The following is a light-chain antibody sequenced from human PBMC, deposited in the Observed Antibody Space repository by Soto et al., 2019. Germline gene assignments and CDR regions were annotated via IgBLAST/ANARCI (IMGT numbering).Light chain of an antibody. Sequence: DIGVTQSASRLSVSPGERATLSCRASQGLXSSYLAWYQQKPGQAPRLLXYAISTRASGIPARLSGSGSGTEFTLTINRLQSEDSAAYYWQQHNRWPITFGQGTRLEI. CDR2: AIS. V-gene: IGKV3D-15*01. CDR3: QQHNRWPIT. J-gene: IGKJ5*01. CDR1: QGLXSSY.